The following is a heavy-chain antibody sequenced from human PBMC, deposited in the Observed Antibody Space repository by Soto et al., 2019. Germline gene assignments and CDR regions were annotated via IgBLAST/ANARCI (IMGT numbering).Heavy chain of an antibody. Sequence: LSLTCAVSGGSISSGGYSWSWIRQPPGKGLEWIGYIYHSGSTYYNPSLKSRVTISVDRSKNQFSLKLSSVTAADTAVYYCARARYSSGWYIDYWGQGTLVTVSS. CDR1: GGSISSGGYS. D-gene: IGHD6-19*01. CDR2: IYHSGST. J-gene: IGHJ4*02. V-gene: IGHV4-30-2*01. CDR3: ARARYSSGWYIDY.